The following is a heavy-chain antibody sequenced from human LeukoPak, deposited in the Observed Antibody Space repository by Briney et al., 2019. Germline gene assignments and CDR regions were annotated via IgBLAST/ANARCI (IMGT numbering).Heavy chain of an antibody. V-gene: IGHV1-2*02. J-gene: IGHJ4*02. CDR1: GYALTGYY. CDR3: ARGEVAVAVKRGPLDY. Sequence: ASVKVSCKASGYALTGYYVHWVRQVPGQRLEWMGWINPKNGGTNYAQPFQGRVTMTGDTSISTVSMELTRLRSDDTAVYYCARGEVAVAVKRGPLDYWGQGSLVTVSS. CDR2: INPKNGGT. D-gene: IGHD6-13*01.